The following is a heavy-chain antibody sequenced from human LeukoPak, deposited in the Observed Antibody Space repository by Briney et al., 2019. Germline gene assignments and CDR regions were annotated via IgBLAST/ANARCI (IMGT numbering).Heavy chain of an antibody. J-gene: IGHJ5*02. CDR3: AADYDSSGYMSVRFDP. D-gene: IGHD3-22*01. Sequence: PSETLSLTCTVSGGSISSYYWSWIRQPAGKGLEWIGRIYTSGSTNYSPSLKSRVTISVDTSKNQFSLKLSSVTAADTAVYYCAADYDSSGYMSVRFDPWGQGTLVTVSS. V-gene: IGHV4-4*07. CDR2: IYTSGST. CDR1: GGSISSYY.